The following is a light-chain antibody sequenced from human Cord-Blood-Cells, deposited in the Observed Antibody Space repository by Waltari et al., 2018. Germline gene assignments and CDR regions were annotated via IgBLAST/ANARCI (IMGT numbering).Light chain of an antibody. J-gene: IGKJ2*01. Sequence: EIVLTQSQASLSLSPGERATLSCRASQSVSSYLAWYQQKPGQAPRLLIYDASNSTTGSPARLSGSGSATDFTIIISSLEPEDLSVYYCQQRSNWPPYTFGQGTKLEIK. CDR3: QQRSNWPPYT. V-gene: IGKV3-11*01. CDR1: QSVSSY. CDR2: DAS.